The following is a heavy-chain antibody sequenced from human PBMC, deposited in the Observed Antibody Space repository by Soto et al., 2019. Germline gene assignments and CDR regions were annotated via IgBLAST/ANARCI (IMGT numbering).Heavy chain of an antibody. J-gene: IGHJ4*02. CDR1: GGTFSSYT. V-gene: IGHV1-69*02. Sequence: QVQLVQSGAEVKKPRSSVKVSCKASGGTFSSYTISWVRQAPGQGLEWMGRIIPILGIANYAQKFQGRVTITADKSTSTAYMELSSLRSEDTAVYYCASAPGTTSFDYWGQGTLVTVSS. CDR2: IIPILGIA. D-gene: IGHD6-13*01. CDR3: ASAPGTTSFDY.